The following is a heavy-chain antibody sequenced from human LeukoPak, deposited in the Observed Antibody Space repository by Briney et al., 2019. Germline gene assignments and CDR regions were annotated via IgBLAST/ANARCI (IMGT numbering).Heavy chain of an antibody. CDR1: GFTFSSYW. Sequence: SGGSLRLSCAASGFTFSSYWMSWVRQAPGKGLEWVANIKQDGTEKYYVDSVKGRFTISRDNAKNSLYLQMNSLRAEDTAVYYCARDIWSGSYEKGIDYWGQGTLVTVSS. CDR3: ARDIWSGSYEKGIDY. V-gene: IGHV3-7*01. CDR2: IKQDGTEK. D-gene: IGHD3-10*01. J-gene: IGHJ4*02.